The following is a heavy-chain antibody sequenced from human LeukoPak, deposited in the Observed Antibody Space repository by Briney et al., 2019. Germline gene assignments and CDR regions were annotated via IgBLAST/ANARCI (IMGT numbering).Heavy chain of an antibody. CDR1: GFTFSNYA. CDR3: AKDSSRHHMDV. V-gene: IGHV3-23*01. CDR2: IGGGGVNT. Sequence: GGSLRLSCAASGFTFSNYAMIWVRQAPGKGLEWVSAIGGGGVNTHYSESVKGRFTISRDNSKNTLFLQMNSLRADDTAVYYCAKDSSRHHMDVWGKGTTVTVSS. J-gene: IGHJ6*03.